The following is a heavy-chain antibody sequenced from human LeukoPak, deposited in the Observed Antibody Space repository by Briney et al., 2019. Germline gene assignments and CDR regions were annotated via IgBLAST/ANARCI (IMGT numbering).Heavy chain of an antibody. CDR1: GGSFSGYY. CDR2: INHSGST. J-gene: IGHJ4*02. D-gene: IGHD4-23*01. V-gene: IGHV4-34*01. CDR3: ATYYGGTVNY. Sequence: SETLSLTCAVSGGSFSGYYWSWIRQPPGKGLEWIGEINHSGSTNYNPSLKSRVTISVDTSKNQFSLKLSSVTAADTAVYYCATYYGGTVNYWGQGTLVTVSS.